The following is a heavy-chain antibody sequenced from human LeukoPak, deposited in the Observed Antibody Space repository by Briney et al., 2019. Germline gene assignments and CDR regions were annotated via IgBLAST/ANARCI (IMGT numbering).Heavy chain of an antibody. V-gene: IGHV6-1*01. D-gene: IGHD6-13*01. CDR3: ARDRAAAGYYYYYGMDV. CDR2: TYYRSKWYN. J-gene: IGHJ6*04. CDR1: GDSVSSNSAA. Sequence: SQTLSLTCAISGDSVSSNSAAWNWIRHSPSRGLEWLGRTYYRSKWYNDYAVSVKSRITINPDTSKNQFSLQLNSVTPEDTAVYYCARDRAAAGYYYYYGMDVWGKGTTVTVSS.